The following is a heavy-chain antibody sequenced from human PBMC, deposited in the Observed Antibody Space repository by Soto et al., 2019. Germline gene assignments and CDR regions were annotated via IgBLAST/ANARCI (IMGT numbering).Heavy chain of an antibody. J-gene: IGHJ4*02. CDR1: GGSFSGYY. V-gene: IGHV4-34*01. D-gene: IGHD4-17*01. Sequence: QVQLQQWGAGLLKPSETLSLTCAVYGGSFSGYYWSWIRQPPGKGLEWIGEINHSGSTNYNPSLKSRVTISVDRSNDQFSLKLSSVTAADTAVYYCARMDYGDYSLYWGQGTLVAVST. CDR3: ARMDYGDYSLY. CDR2: INHSGST.